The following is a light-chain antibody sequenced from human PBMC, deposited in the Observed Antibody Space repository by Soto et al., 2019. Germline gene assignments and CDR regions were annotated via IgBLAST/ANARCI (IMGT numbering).Light chain of an antibody. CDR3: AAWDDSLRGVL. V-gene: IGLV1-47*01. CDR2: TND. J-gene: IGLJ2*01. Sequence: QPVLTQPPSASGTPGQRVTISCSGSNSNIGSNPVYWYQQLPGTAPKLVIHTNDQRPSGVPDRFSGSKSGTSATLAISGLPSEDEADYYCAAWDDSLRGVLFGGGTQLTVL. CDR1: NSNIGSNP.